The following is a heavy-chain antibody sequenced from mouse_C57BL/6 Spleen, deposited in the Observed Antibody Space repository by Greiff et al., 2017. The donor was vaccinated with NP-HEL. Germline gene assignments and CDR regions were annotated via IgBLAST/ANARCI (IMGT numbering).Heavy chain of an antibody. CDR3: ARTPNYSNYEGYYAMDY. D-gene: IGHD2-5*01. J-gene: IGHJ4*01. CDR2: IYPGDGDT. Sequence: VKLVESGPELVKPGASVKISCKASGYAFSSSWMNWVKQRPGKGLEWIGRIYPGDGDTNYNGKFKGKATLTADKSSSTAYMQLSSLTSEDSAVYFCARTPNYSNYEGYYAMDYWGQGTSVTVSS. CDR1: GYAFSSSW. V-gene: IGHV1-82*01.